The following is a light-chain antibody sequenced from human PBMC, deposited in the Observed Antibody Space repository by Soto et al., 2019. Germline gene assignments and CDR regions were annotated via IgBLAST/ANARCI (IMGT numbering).Light chain of an antibody. CDR2: EVS. Sequence: SALPQPPSASWSPGQSVTISCTGTSSDVGGYNYVSWYQQHPGKAPKLMIYEVSKRPSGVPDRFSGSKSGNTASLTVSGLQAEDEADYCCSSYAGSNNLYVFGTGTKVTVL. CDR3: SSYAGSNNLYV. V-gene: IGLV2-8*01. CDR1: SSDVGGYNY. J-gene: IGLJ1*01.